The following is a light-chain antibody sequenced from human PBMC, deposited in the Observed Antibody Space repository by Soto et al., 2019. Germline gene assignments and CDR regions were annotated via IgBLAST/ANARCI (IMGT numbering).Light chain of an antibody. CDR1: QSVRSN. V-gene: IGKV3-15*01. CDR2: GAS. J-gene: IGKJ3*01. Sequence: IVMTQSPATLSVSPGNRATLSCRASQSVRSNLAWYQQKPGQAPRLLIYGASTRATGVPARFSGSGSGTEFTLTISSLQSEDSAIYYCQHYDNWPLFGPGTKVDIK. CDR3: QHYDNWPL.